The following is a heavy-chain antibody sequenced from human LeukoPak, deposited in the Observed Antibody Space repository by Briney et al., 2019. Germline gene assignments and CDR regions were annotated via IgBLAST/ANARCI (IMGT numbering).Heavy chain of an antibody. J-gene: IGHJ3*02. D-gene: IGHD3-22*01. V-gene: IGHV4-59*01. CDR3: AREGPTMIHAFDI. Sequence: ETLSLTCTVSGGSISSYYWRWIRQPAGKGLEWIGYIYYSGSTNYNPSLKSRVTISVDTSKNQFSLKLSSVTAADTAVYYCAREGPTMIHAFDIWGQGTMVTVSS. CDR2: IYYSGST. CDR1: GGSISSYY.